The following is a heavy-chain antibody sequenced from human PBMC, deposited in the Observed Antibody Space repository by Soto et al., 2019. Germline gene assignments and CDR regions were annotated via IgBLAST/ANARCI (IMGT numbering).Heavy chain of an antibody. CDR2: ISTYNGNT. D-gene: IGHD6-19*01. CDR1: GYSFTSYG. Sequence: QVHMVQSGAEVKKPGASVKVACKASGYSFTSYGVSWVRQAPGQGLEWMGWISTYNGNTNYAQKFQDRVKTTADTSTSTAYRELGSLRSDDTAIYYCMRGDVGWLDDLRQGELDPWGQGTLVTVSA. CDR3: MRGDVGWLDDLRQGELDP. V-gene: IGHV1-18*01. J-gene: IGHJ5*02.